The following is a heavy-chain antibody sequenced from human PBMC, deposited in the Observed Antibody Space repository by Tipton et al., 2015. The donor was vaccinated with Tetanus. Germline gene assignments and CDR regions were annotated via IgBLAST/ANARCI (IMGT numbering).Heavy chain of an antibody. Sequence: TLSLTCTVSGGSISTYHWNWIRQFPGKGLEWIGYIDYFGTTKYNPSLKSRVAMSVATSKNQLSLKLSSVTSADTAVYYCARGGRPSEGFDLWGQGTMVAVSS. CDR1: GGSISTYH. CDR2: IDYFGTT. CDR3: ARGGRPSEGFDL. J-gene: IGHJ3*01. V-gene: IGHV4-59*01.